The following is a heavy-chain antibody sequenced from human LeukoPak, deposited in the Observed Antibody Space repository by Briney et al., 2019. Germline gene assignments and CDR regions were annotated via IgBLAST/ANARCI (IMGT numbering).Heavy chain of an antibody. D-gene: IGHD6-13*01. CDR3: ARAGEAGY. V-gene: IGHV1-2*02. CDR1: EHTSTAYY. CDR2: INPKSGGT. Sequence: SLKFSCNASEHTSTAYYMHWVRQSPVQGLEWMGWINPKSGGTNYAQKFQGRFTMTRDRSISTAYMELSRLRSDDTAVYYCARAGEAGYWGQGTLVTVSS. J-gene: IGHJ4*02.